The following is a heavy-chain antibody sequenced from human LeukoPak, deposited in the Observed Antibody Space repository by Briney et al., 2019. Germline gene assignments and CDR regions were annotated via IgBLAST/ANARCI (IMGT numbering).Heavy chain of an antibody. CDR3: ARGRPYYDFWSGYWTTYYYYGMDV. J-gene: IGHJ6*02. Sequence: ASVKVSCKASGYTFTSYDINWVRQATGQGLEWMGWMNPNSGNTGYAQKFQGRVTMTRNTSISTAYMELCSLRSEDTAVYYCARGRPYYDFWSGYWTTYYYYGMDVWGQGTTVTVSS. CDR2: MNPNSGNT. CDR1: GYTFTSYD. V-gene: IGHV1-8*01. D-gene: IGHD3-3*01.